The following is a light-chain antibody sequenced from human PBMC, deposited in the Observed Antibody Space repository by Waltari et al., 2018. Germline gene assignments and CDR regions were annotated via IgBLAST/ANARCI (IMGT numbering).Light chain of an antibody. CDR1: QSVRSN. CDR3: QQYNNWPLT. J-gene: IGKJ4*01. Sequence: EIVMTQFPATLSESPGERATLSCRASQSVRSNLAWYQQKPGQAPRLLIYAASTRATGIPASFSGSGAGTEFTLTISSLQSEDFAVYYCQQYNNWPLTFGGGTKVEIK. V-gene: IGKV3-15*01. CDR2: AAS.